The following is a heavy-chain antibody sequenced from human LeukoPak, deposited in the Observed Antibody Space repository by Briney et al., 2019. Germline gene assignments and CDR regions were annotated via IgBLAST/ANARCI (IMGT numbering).Heavy chain of an antibody. D-gene: IGHD2-15*01. V-gene: IGHV4-39*01. CDR1: GGSISSSNYY. J-gene: IGHJ4*02. Sequence: SETLSLTCTVSGGSISSSNYYWGWIRQPPGKGLEWIGSIYYSGNTYYNPSLKSRVTISVDTSKNQFSLKLNSVTAADTAVYYCARRGYCSGGSCYVSYWGQGTLVTVSS. CDR2: IYYSGNT. CDR3: ARRGYCSGGSCYVSY.